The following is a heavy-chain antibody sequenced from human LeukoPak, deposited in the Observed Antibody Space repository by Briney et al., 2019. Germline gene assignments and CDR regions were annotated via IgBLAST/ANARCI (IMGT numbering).Heavy chain of an antibody. D-gene: IGHD3-10*01. CDR3: ARDSLYGELPIEGFDY. J-gene: IGHJ4*02. V-gene: IGHV1-18*01. CDR1: GYTFINYA. Sequence: ASVKVSCKASGYTFINYAISWVRQAPGQGLEWMGWISGYNGNTNYAQKVQGRVTMTTDTSTSTAYMELRSLRSDDTAVYYCARDSLYGELPIEGFDYWGQGTLVTVSS. CDR2: ISGYNGNT.